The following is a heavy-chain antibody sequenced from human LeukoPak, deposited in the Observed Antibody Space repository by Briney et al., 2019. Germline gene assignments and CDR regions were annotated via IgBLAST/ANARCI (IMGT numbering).Heavy chain of an antibody. Sequence: GGSLRLSCAASGFTFSIYAMSWVRQGPGKGLEGVSSISSSSSYIYYADSVKGRFTISRDNAKNSLYLQMNSLRAEDTAVYYCASPPAGGYSYGYFDYWGQGTLVTVSS. V-gene: IGHV3-21*01. D-gene: IGHD5-18*01. J-gene: IGHJ4*02. CDR3: ASPPAGGYSYGYFDY. CDR2: ISSSSSYI. CDR1: GFTFSIYA.